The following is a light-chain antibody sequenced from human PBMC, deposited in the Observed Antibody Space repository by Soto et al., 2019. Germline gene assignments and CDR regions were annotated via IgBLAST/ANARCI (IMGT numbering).Light chain of an antibody. CDR2: KSS. J-gene: IGKJ1*01. Sequence: DIQMTQSPSSVSASLGDRVTITGRASQGISSWLAWYQQKPGKAPKLLIYKSSTLQSGVPSRFSGSRSGTEFTLTISCLQSEDFATYYCQQYYSYPRTFGQGTKVDIK. V-gene: IGKV1-12*01. CDR1: QGISSW. CDR3: QQYYSYPRT.